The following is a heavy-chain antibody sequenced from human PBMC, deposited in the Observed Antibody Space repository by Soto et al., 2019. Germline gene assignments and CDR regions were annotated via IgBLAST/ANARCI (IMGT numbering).Heavy chain of an antibody. J-gene: IGHJ6*02. D-gene: IGHD5-12*01. CDR3: ARLKEVVATIKTYYYGMDV. CDR1: GGSFSGYY. CDR2: INHSALT. V-gene: IGHV4-34*01. Sequence: QVQLQQWGTGLLKPSETLSLTCAVYGGSFSGYYCTWIRQPPGKGLEWIGVINHSALTNYNPSLKTRVTISIDTSKNQFSLNLSSVTAADTAVYYCARLKEVVATIKTYYYGMDVWGQGTTVTVSS.